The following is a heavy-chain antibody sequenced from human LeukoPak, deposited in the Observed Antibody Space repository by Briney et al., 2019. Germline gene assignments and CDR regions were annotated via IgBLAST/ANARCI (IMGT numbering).Heavy chain of an antibody. V-gene: IGHV4-34*01. CDR3: ARGTRDGYNGYFDL. CDR1: GGSFSGYY. J-gene: IGHJ2*01. Sequence: SETLSLTCAVYGGSFSGYYWSWIRQPPGKGLEWIGEINHSGSTNYNPSLKSRGTISVDTSKNQFSLKLSSVTAADTAVYYCARGTRDGYNGYFDLWGRGTLVTVSS. D-gene: IGHD5-12*01. CDR2: INHSGST.